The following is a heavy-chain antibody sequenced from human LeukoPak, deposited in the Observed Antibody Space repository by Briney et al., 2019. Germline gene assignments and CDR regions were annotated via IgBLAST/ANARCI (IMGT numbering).Heavy chain of an antibody. D-gene: IGHD1-1*01. V-gene: IGHV3-48*04. J-gene: IGHJ3*02. CDR3: ARGTNNAFDI. Sequence: GGSLRLSCAASGYTFSSYSMTWVRQTPGKGLQWVSYISSGSSTVYYADSVRGRFTISRDNAENSLYLQMNSLRAEDTAVYYCARGTNNAFDIWGQGTIVSVSS. CDR2: ISSGSSTV. CDR1: GYTFSSYS.